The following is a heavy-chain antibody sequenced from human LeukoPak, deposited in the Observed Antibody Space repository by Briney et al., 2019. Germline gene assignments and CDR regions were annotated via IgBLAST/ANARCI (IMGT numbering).Heavy chain of an antibody. CDR1: GFTFSSYA. J-gene: IGHJ6*03. Sequence: GRSLRLSCAASGFTFSSYAMHWVRQAPGKGLEWVAAISYDGSNKYYADSVKGRFTISRDNSKNTLYLQMNSLRAEDTAVYYCAKDQADSSGGFYYYYYMDVWGKGTTVTISS. V-gene: IGHV3-30*04. CDR3: AKDQADSSGGFYYYYYMDV. D-gene: IGHD3-22*01. CDR2: ISYDGSNK.